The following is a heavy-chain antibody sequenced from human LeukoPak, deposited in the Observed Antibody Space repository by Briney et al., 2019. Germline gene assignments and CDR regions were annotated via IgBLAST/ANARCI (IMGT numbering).Heavy chain of an antibody. D-gene: IGHD1-26*01. CDR1: GFTFDDYG. V-gene: IGHV3-20*04. CDR3: GGGSYSPAIDY. Sequence: PGGSLRLSCAASGFTFDDYGMSWVRQAPGKGLEWVSGINWNGGSTGYADSVKGRFTISRDNAKNSLYLQMNSLRAEDTALYYCGGGSYSPAIDYWGQGTLVTVSS. CDR2: INWNGGST. J-gene: IGHJ4*02.